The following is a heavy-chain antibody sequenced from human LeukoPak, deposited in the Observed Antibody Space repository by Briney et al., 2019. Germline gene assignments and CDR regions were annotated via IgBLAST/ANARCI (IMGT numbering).Heavy chain of an antibody. Sequence: SETLSLTCTVSGYSIMTTFYWGWIRQSPTKGLEWIGNVYHSGSTYSNPSLRSRVTISVDTSKNQFSLKLSSVTAADTAVYYCARVSDDENGGLSGAIYFESWGQGTVVTVSS. V-gene: IGHV4-38-2*02. CDR1: GYSIMTTFY. CDR3: ARVSDDENGGLSGAIYFES. CDR2: VYHSGST. D-gene: IGHD4-23*01. J-gene: IGHJ4*02.